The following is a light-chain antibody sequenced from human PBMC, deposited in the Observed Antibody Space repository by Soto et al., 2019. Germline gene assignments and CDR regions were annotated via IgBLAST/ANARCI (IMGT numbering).Light chain of an antibody. CDR1: QSISSY. J-gene: IGKJ2*01. CDR2: AAS. CDR3: QQSYSTLLYT. V-gene: IGKV1-39*01. Sequence: DIQMTQSPSSLSASVGDRVTITCRASQSISSYLNWYQQKPGKAPKLLIYAASSLQSGVPSRFSGSGSGTDFTLNISSLRPEDFATYYCQQSYSTLLYTFGQGTKLEIK.